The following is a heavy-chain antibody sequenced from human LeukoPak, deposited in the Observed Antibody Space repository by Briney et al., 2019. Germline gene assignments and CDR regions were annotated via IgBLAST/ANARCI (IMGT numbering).Heavy chain of an antibody. V-gene: IGHV1-2*02. D-gene: IGHD6-13*01. CDR1: GYTFTGYY. J-gene: IGHJ3*02. Sequence: ASVKVSCKASGYTFTGYYMHWVRQAPGQGLEWMGWINPNSGGTNYAQKFQGRVTMTRDTSISTAYMELSRLRSDDTALYYCAKDRYSSSWNAFDIWGQGTMVTVSS. CDR3: AKDRYSSSWNAFDI. CDR2: INPNSGGT.